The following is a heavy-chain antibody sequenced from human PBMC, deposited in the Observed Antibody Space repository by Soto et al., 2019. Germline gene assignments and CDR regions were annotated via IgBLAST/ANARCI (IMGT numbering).Heavy chain of an antibody. CDR2: IKQDGSET. CDR1: GFSFSNYW. CDR3: ARGWATTAGTGDN. Sequence: ELQLVESGGGLVQPGGSLRLSCVVSGFSFSNYWMSWVRQAPGKGLEWVANIKQDGSETYYVDSVKGRFTISRDNAENSLYLQRTSLRGDDTAVCYCARGWATTAGTGDNWGQGTLVIVSS. J-gene: IGHJ4*02. V-gene: IGHV3-7*01. D-gene: IGHD6-19*01.